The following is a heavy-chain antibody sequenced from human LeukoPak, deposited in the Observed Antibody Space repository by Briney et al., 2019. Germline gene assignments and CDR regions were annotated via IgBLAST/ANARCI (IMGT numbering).Heavy chain of an antibody. Sequence: GGSLRLSCTASGFTFGDYAMSWVRQAPGKGLEWVGFIRSRAYGGTTEYAASVKGRFTISRDDSKSIAYLQMNSLKTEDTAVYYCTRGFYYDSSGYYPYWGQGTLVTVSS. D-gene: IGHD3-22*01. CDR3: TRGFYYDSSGYYPY. CDR2: IRSRAYGGTT. V-gene: IGHV3-49*04. J-gene: IGHJ4*02. CDR1: GFTFGDYA.